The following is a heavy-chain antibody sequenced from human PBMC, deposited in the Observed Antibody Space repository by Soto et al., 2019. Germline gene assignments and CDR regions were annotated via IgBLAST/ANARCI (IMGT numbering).Heavy chain of an antibody. Sequence: GGSLRLSCAASGFTFSSYSMNWVRQAPGKGLEWVSSISSSSSYIYYADSVKGRFTISRDNAKNSLYLQMNSLRAEDTAVYYCAREAPTTVTTGDFDYWGQGTLVTVSS. J-gene: IGHJ4*02. V-gene: IGHV3-21*01. CDR1: GFTFSSYS. D-gene: IGHD4-17*01. CDR3: AREAPTTVTTGDFDY. CDR2: ISSSSSYI.